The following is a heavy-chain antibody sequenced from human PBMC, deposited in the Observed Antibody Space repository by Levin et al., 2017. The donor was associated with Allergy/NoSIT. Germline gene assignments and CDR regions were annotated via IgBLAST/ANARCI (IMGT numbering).Heavy chain of an antibody. D-gene: IGHD3-9*01. CDR3: ARDHYEILTGYYRGYGMDV. CDR2: IYSGDNI. CDR1: GFTISSNH. V-gene: IGHV3-53*01. Sequence: LSLTCAASGFTISSNHMSWVRQAPGKGLEWVSVIYSGDNIHYSDSVKGRFTISRDNSKNTLYLQMNSLRAEDTAVYYCARDHYEILTGYYRGYGMDVWGQGTTVTVSS. J-gene: IGHJ6*02.